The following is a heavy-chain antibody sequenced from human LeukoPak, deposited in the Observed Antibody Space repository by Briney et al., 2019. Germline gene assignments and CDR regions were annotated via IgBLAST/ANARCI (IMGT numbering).Heavy chain of an antibody. V-gene: IGHV1-18*01. D-gene: IGHD6-19*01. CDR2: ISAYNGNT. CDR1: GGTFSTYA. J-gene: IGHJ2*01. CDR3: ARVRSSGWYSGYLDL. Sequence: ASVKVSCKASGGTFSTYAISWVRQAPGQGLEWMGWISAYNGNTNYAQKLQGRVTMTTDTSTSTAYMELRSLRSDDTAVYYCARVRSSGWYSGYLDLWGRGTLVTVSS.